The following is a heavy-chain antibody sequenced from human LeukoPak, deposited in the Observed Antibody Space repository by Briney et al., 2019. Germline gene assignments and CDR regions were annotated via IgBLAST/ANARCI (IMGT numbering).Heavy chain of an antibody. CDR2: ISGGGSNT. V-gene: IGHV3-23*01. CDR3: AKAANYDILTGYYLDY. Sequence: GGSLRLSCAASGFTFGTYGMTWVRQAPGKGLEWVSAISGGGSNTYYADSVKGRFTMSRDNSKNTLCLQMNNLRAEDTAIYYCAKAANYDILTGYYLDYWGQGTLVTVSS. D-gene: IGHD3-9*01. J-gene: IGHJ4*02. CDR1: GFTFGTYG.